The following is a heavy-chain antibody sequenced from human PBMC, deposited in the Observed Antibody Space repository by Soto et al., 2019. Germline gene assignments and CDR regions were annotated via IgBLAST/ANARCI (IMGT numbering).Heavy chain of an antibody. D-gene: IGHD3-9*01. CDR1: GFTFSDHA. J-gene: IGHJ4*02. Sequence: PGGSLRLSCAASGFTFSDHAMHWVRQAPGKGLEWVAVISYDGSSKDYADSVKGRFTISRDNSKNTLYLQMNSLTPEDTAVYYCARDPYYDILAVTTDYFDCWGQGTLGTVSS. CDR2: ISYDGSSK. V-gene: IGHV3-30-3*01. CDR3: ARDPYYDILAVTTDYFDC.